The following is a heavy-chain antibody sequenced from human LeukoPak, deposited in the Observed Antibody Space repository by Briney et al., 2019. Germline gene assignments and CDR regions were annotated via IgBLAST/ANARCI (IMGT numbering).Heavy chain of an antibody. CDR1: GGTFSSYA. V-gene: IGHV1-69*04. CDR2: IIPILGIA. Sequence: SVKVSCKASGGTFSSYAISWVRQAPGQGLEWMGRIIPILGIANYAQKFQGGVTITADKSTSTAYMELSSLRSEDTAVYYCARDLYGSGSLYYWGQGTLVTVSS. CDR3: ARDLYGSGSLYY. D-gene: IGHD3-10*01. J-gene: IGHJ4*02.